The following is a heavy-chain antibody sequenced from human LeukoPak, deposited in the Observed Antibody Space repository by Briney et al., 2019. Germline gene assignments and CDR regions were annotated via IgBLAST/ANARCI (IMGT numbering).Heavy chain of an antibody. CDR3: ARGLSCSGGSCHYYYYYYMDV. J-gene: IGHJ6*03. D-gene: IGHD2-15*01. V-gene: IGHV1-8*01. CDR2: MNPNSGNT. Sequence: ASVKVSCKASGYTFTSYDINWVRQATGQGLEWMGWMNPNSGNTGYAQKFQGRVTMTRNTSISTAYMELSSLRSEDTAVYYRARGLSCSGGSCHYYYYYYMDVWGKGTTVTVSS. CDR1: GYTFTSYD.